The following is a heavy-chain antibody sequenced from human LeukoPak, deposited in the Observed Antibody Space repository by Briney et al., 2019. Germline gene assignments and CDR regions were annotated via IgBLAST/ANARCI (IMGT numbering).Heavy chain of an antibody. CDR2: IYTSGST. V-gene: IGHV4-4*07. D-gene: IGHD3-10*01. Sequence: SETLSLTCTVSGGSISSYYWSWIRQPAGKGLEWIGRIYTSGSTNYNPSLKSRVTMSVDTSKNQFSLKLSSVTAADTAVYYCVRNRYYYGSGMAPQLYYYYYYMDVWGKGTTVTISS. CDR3: VRNRYYYGSGMAPQLYYYYYYMDV. J-gene: IGHJ6*03. CDR1: GGSISSYY.